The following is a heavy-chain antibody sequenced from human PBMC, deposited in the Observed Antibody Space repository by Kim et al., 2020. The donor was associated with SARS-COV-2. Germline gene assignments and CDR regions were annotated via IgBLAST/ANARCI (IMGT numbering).Heavy chain of an antibody. J-gene: IGHJ6*02. V-gene: IGHV3-23*01. CDR2: ISGSGGST. CDR1: GFTFSSYA. D-gene: IGHD3-9*01. CDR3: ATKDVLRYFDWLLGLENNYYYGMDV. Sequence: GGSLRLSCAASGFTFSSYAMSWVRQAPGKGLEWVSAISGSGGSTYYADSVKGRFTISRDNSKNTLYLQMNSLRAEDTAVYYCATKDVLRYFDWLLGLENNYYYGMDVWGQGTTVTVSS.